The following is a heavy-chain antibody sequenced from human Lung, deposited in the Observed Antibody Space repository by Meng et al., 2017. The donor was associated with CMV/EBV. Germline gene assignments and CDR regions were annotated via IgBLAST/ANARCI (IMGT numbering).Heavy chain of an antibody. Sequence: SCAASGLTFSSYSMNWVRQAPGKGLEWVSSISNSGAYIYYADSVKGRFSISRDNAQNSLYLQMNSLRAEDTAVYYCTRDVSPRSSAYFAIYYFYALDVXGQGXAVTVSS. CDR2: ISNSGAYI. CDR3: TRDVSPRSSAYFAIYYFYALDV. D-gene: IGHD2-21*01. CDR1: GLTFSSYS. V-gene: IGHV3-21*01. J-gene: IGHJ6*02.